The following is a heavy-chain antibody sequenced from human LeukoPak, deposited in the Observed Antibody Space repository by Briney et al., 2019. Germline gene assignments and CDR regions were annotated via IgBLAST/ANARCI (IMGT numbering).Heavy chain of an antibody. CDR2: INPNGGGS. V-gene: IGHV1-2*02. J-gene: IGHJ4*02. CDR3: ARETDYVWGSYRRYIDY. D-gene: IGHD3-16*02. Sequence: ASVKVSCKASGYTFTGYFIHWVRQAPGQGLEWMGWINPNGGGSNYAQKFQGRVTMTRDTSISTAYMELSRLRSDDTALYYCARETDYVWGSYRRYIDYWGQGALVTVSS. CDR1: GYTFTGYF.